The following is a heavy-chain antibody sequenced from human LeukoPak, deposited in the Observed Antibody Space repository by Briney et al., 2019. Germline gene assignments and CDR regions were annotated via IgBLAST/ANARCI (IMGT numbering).Heavy chain of an antibody. Sequence: PSETLSLTCAVYGGSFSGYYWSWIRQPPGKGLEWIGEINHSGSTNYNPPLKSRVTISVDTSKNQFSLKLSSVTAADTAVYYCAREAGSAISPRIDYWGQGTLVTVSS. CDR2: INHSGST. J-gene: IGHJ4*02. CDR3: AREAGSAISPRIDY. V-gene: IGHV4-34*01. CDR1: GGSFSGYY. D-gene: IGHD3-10*01.